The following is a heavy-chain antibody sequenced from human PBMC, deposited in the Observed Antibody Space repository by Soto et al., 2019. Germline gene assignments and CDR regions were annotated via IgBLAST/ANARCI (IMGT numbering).Heavy chain of an antibody. CDR3: ARGAAARHYYYYGMDV. CDR2: IWYDGSNK. CDR1: GFTFSSYG. V-gene: IGHV3-33*01. D-gene: IGHD6-6*01. Sequence: GGSLRLSCAASGFTFSSYGMHWVRQAPGKGLEWVAVIWYDGSNKYYADSVKGRFTISRDNSKNTLYLQMNSLRAEDTAVYYCARGAAARHYYYYGMDVWGQGTTVTVSS. J-gene: IGHJ6*02.